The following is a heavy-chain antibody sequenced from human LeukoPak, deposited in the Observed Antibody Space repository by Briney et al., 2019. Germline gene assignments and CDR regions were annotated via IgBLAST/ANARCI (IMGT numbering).Heavy chain of an antibody. J-gene: IGHJ4*02. CDR2: INPNTGGT. Sequence: ASVMVSCKASGYTFTGCYLHWVRQAPGQGLEGLGWINPNTGGTSYAQKFEGRVTMTRDTSISTAYMELSSLRSDDTALYYCARGAGDFGEFDFDYWGQGAPVTVSS. V-gene: IGHV1-2*02. D-gene: IGHD3-10*01. CDR3: ARGAGDFGEFDFDY. CDR1: GYTFTGCY.